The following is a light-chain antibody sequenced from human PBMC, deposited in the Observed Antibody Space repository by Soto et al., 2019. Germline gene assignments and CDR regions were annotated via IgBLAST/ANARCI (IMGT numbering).Light chain of an antibody. V-gene: IGKV3-11*01. CDR3: KQRSYWLT. Sequence: ELVLTQSPATLSVYPWERATLSCRASQSVSNYLAWYQQKPGQAPRLLIYDASNRATGIPARFSGSGSGTEFTLTIRSLEPEDFAVYYCKQRSYWLTCGGGTKVDIK. CDR2: DAS. J-gene: IGKJ4*01. CDR1: QSVSNY.